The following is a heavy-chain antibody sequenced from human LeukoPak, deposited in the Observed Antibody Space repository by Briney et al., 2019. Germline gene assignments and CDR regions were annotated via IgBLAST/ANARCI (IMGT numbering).Heavy chain of an antibody. CDR1: GYTFTSYD. CDR2: MNPNSGNT. J-gene: IGHJ4*02. V-gene: IGHV1-8*01. D-gene: IGHD6-19*01. CDR3: GGGGGKSSGWYASHDY. Sequence: ASVKVSCKASGYTFTSYDINWVRQATGQGLEWMGWMNPNSGNTGYAQKFQGRVTMTRNTSISTAYMELSSLRSEDTAVYYCGGGGGKSSGWYASHDYWGQGPLVTVSS.